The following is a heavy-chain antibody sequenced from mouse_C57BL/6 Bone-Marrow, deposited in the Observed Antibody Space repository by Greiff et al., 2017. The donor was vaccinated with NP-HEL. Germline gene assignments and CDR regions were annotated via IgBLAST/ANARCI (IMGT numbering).Heavy chain of an antibody. CDR2: ISSGGSYT. Sequence: DVKLVESGGDLVKPGGSLKLSCAASGFTFSSYGMSWVRQTPDKRLEWVATISSGGSYTYYPDSVKGRFTISRDNAKNTLYLQMSSLKSEDTAMYYCARRRNWYFDVWGTGTTVTVSS. CDR1: GFTFSSYG. J-gene: IGHJ1*03. V-gene: IGHV5-6*02. CDR3: ARRRNWYFDV.